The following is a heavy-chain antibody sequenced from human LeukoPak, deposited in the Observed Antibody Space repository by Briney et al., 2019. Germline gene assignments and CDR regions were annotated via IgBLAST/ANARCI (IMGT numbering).Heavy chain of an antibody. CDR2: ISAYNGNT. Sequence: ATVKVSCKASGYTFTSYGISWVRQAPGQGHEWMGWISAYNGNTNYAQKPQGRVTMTTDTSTGTAYMELRSLRSDDTAVYYCPRDSSSGEKYDYWGQGTLVTVSS. CDR1: GYTFTSYG. D-gene: IGHD6-13*01. J-gene: IGHJ4*02. CDR3: PRDSSSGEKYDY. V-gene: IGHV1-18*01.